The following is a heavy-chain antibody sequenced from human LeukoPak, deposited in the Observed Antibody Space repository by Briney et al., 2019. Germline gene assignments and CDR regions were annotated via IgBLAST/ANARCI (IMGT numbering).Heavy chain of an antibody. V-gene: IGHV3-30*03. D-gene: IGHD3-22*01. Sequence: PGGSLRLSCAASGFTFSTYGMHWVRQAPGKGLEWVAVLSYDGSNKYYADSVKGRFTISRDTSKNTLYLQMNSLRAEDTAVYYCARSAYYYDSRGYHNFYHYGMDVWGQGTTVTVSS. J-gene: IGHJ6*02. CDR1: GFTFSTYG. CDR3: ARSAYYYDSRGYHNFYHYGMDV. CDR2: LSYDGSNK.